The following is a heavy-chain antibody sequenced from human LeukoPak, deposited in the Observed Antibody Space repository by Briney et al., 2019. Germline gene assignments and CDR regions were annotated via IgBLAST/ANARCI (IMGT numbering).Heavy chain of an antibody. CDR3: ARQCSGGSCYANFDY. CDR1: GGSISSYY. J-gene: IGHJ4*02. Sequence: SETLSLTCTVSGGSISSYYWSWIRQPPGKGLEWIGNIYYSGSTNYNPSLKSRVTISVDTSKNQFSLKLSSVTAADTAVYYCARQCSGGSCYANFDYWGQGTLVTVSS. D-gene: IGHD2-15*01. V-gene: IGHV4-59*01. CDR2: IYYSGST.